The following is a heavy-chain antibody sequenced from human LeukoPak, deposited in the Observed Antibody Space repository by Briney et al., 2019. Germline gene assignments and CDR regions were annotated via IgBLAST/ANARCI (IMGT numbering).Heavy chain of an antibody. J-gene: IGHJ4*02. CDR2: IHYSGST. CDR3: ASMVRGVIITARMYYFDF. CDR1: GGSITNDNYY. V-gene: IGHV4-39*01. Sequence: SETLSLTWTVSGGSITNDNYYLAWIRPPPGKGLEWLGSIHYSGSTYYNPSLQSRVTMSVDTSDNQFSLKLYSVTAADTAVYYCASMVRGVIITARMYYFDFWGQGTLVTVSS. D-gene: IGHD3-10*01.